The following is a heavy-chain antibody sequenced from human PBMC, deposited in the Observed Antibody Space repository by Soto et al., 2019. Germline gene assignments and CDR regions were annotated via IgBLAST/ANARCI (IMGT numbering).Heavy chain of an antibody. CDR3: VRDSHGDY. Sequence: EVQLVESGGGLVQPGGSLRLSCAASGFTFSSYWMQWVRQAPGKGLEWVSRIDGAEEGATNYAVSVKGRFTISRDNVKNTRYLQMNSVRAEDTAVYYCVRDSHGDYWGQGTLVTVSS. J-gene: IGHJ4*02. V-gene: IGHV3-74*01. CDR1: GFTFSSYW. CDR2: IDGAEEGAT.